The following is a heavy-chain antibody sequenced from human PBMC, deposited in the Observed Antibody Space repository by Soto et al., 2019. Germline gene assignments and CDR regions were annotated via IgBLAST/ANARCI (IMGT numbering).Heavy chain of an antibody. Sequence: GGSLRLSCAASGFTFSSFWMSWVRRAPGKGLEWVTNIKQDGSDKNYVESVKGRFTISRDNAKNSLYLQMNSLRVEDTAVYYGSRDGSGKLGHYSWGQGTLFAISS. CDR2: IKQDGSDK. D-gene: IGHD3-10*01. CDR1: GFTFSSFW. CDR3: SRDGSGKLGHYS. V-gene: IGHV3-7*01. J-gene: IGHJ4*02.